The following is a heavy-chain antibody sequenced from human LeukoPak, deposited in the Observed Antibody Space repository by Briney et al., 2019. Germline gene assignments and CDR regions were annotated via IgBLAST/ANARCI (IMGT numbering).Heavy chain of an antibody. V-gene: IGHV3-74*01. J-gene: IGHJ4*02. CDR1: GFTVSNHY. CDR2: INSNGSST. Sequence: GGSLRLSCAASGFTVSNHYMNWVRQAPGKGLVWVSGINSNGSSTTYADSVKGRFTISRDHAKNTLYLQMNSLRAEDTAVYYCARVKAGYSGYEPVDYWGQGTLVTVSS. CDR3: ARVKAGYSGYEPVDY. D-gene: IGHD5-12*01.